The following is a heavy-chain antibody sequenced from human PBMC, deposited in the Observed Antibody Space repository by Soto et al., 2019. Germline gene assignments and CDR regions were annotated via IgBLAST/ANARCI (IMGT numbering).Heavy chain of an antibody. J-gene: IGHJ4*02. CDR2: IYPGDSDA. CDR3: ARQGGEYNTMSDY. V-gene: IGHV5-51*01. CDR1: GYTFMKYW. D-gene: IGHD3-10*01. Sequence: PVESLKISCKGSGYTFMKYWIGWVLEAPGKGLEWMGMIYPGDSDARYSPSFEGQVTFSVDKSINTAYLQWNSLKASDTAMYYCARQGGEYNTMSDYWGQGTLVTVSS.